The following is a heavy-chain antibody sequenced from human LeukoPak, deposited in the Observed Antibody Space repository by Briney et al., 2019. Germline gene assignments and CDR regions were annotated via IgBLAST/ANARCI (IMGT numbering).Heavy chain of an antibody. J-gene: IGHJ4*02. CDR1: GFTFSSYA. CDR3: AKDQAAVAFDY. V-gene: IGHV3-23*01. CDR2: ISGSGGST. D-gene: IGHD6-19*01. Sequence: GGSLRLSCAASGFTFSSYAMSWVRQAPGKGLEWVSAISGSGGSTYYADSVKGRFTISRDNGKNSLYLQMNSLRTEDTALYYCAKDQAAVAFDYWGQGPPVTVSS.